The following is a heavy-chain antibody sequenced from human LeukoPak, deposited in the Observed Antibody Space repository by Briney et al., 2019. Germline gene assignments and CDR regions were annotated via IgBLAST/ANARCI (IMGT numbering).Heavy chain of an antibody. Sequence: SQTLSLTCTVSGGSISSGNYYWSWIRQPAGKGLEWIGYISYSGYTNYNPSLQSRVTISLDRSKNQFSVKLTSVTAADTAVYYCARIERDGSGKPPYYYYYMDVWGKGTTVTVSS. V-gene: IGHV4-61*10. J-gene: IGHJ6*03. D-gene: IGHD3-10*01. CDR1: GGSISSGNYY. CDR2: ISYSGYT. CDR3: ARIERDGSGKPPYYYYYMDV.